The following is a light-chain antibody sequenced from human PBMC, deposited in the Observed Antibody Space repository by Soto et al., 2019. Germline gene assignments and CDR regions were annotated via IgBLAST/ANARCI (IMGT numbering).Light chain of an antibody. Sequence: DIQMTQSPSSLSASVGDRVTITCRASQSISSYLNWYQQKPGKAPKLLIYAASSLQSGVPSRFSGSGSGKDFTLIISSLQPEDFATYYCQQSYSTRPLTFGGGTKVEIK. CDR2: AAS. J-gene: IGKJ4*01. CDR1: QSISSY. V-gene: IGKV1-39*01. CDR3: QQSYSTRPLT.